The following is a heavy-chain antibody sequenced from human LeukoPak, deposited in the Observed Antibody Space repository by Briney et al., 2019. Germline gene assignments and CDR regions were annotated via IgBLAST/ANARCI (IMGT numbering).Heavy chain of an antibody. CDR3: ARLIRATNGMDV. D-gene: IGHD1-26*01. J-gene: IGHJ6*02. CDR1: GGSISSGGYS. V-gene: IGHV4-30-2*01. CDR2: IYHSGSP. Sequence: SETLSLTCAVSGGSISSGGYSWSWIRQPPGKGLEWIGYIYHSGSPYYNPSLKNRVTISVDRSKNQFSLKLSSVTAADTAVYYCARLIRATNGMDVWGQGTMVTVSS.